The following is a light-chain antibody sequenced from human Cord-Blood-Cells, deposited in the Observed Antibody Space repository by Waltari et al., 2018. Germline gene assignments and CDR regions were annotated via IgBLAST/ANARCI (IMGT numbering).Light chain of an antibody. J-gene: IGLJ2*01. CDR2: RNN. V-gene: IGLV1-47*01. Sequence: QSVLTQPPSASGTPGQRVTISCSGSSSNIGRTYVYWYQQLPGTAPKPLIYRNNQRPSGVPDRFSGSKSGTSASLAISGLRSEDEADYYCAAWDDSLSAHVVFGGGTKLTVL. CDR3: AAWDDSLSAHVV. CDR1: SSNIGRTY.